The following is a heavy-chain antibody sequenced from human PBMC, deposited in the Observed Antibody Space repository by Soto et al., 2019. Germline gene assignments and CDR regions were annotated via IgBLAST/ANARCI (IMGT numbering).Heavy chain of an antibody. Sequence: QVHLVESGGGVVQPGTSLRVSCVGSGFTFRSYVIHWVRQAPGKGLEWVALTSYDGSNKYYGDSVRGRFTISRDNSRKKVDRQRDSRRLEDTALYYCARWGTTGGLDVWGQGTLVSVSS. D-gene: IGHD3-16*01. CDR1: GFTFRSYV. CDR2: TSYDGSNK. J-gene: IGHJ1*01. V-gene: IGHV3-33*05. CDR3: ARWGTTGGLDV.